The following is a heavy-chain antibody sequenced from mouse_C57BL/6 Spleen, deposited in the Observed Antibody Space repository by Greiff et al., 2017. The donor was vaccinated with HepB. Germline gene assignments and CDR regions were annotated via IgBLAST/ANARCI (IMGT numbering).Heavy chain of an antibody. CDR1: GFSLTSYG. CDR3: ASGDYDGGFAY. Sequence: VQLKESGPGLVAPSQSLSITCTVSGFSLTSYGVDWVRQSPGKGLEWLGVIWGVGSTNYNSALKSRLSNSKDNSKSQVFLKMNSLQTDDTAMYYCASGDYDGGFAYWGQGTLVTVSA. CDR2: IWGVGST. D-gene: IGHD2-4*01. J-gene: IGHJ3*01. V-gene: IGHV2-6*01.